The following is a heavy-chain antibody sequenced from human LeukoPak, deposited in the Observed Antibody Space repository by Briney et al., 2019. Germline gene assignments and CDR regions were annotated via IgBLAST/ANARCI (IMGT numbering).Heavy chain of an antibody. CDR3: ARDHVVRAFDI. Sequence: GGSLRLSCAASGFTFSSYEMNWVRQAPGKGLEWVSYISSSGSTIYYADSVKGRFTISRDNAKNSLYLQMNSLRAEDTAVYYCARDHVVRAFDIWGQGTMVTVSS. CDR1: GFTFSSYE. V-gene: IGHV3-48*03. D-gene: IGHD2-21*01. J-gene: IGHJ3*02. CDR2: ISSSGSTI.